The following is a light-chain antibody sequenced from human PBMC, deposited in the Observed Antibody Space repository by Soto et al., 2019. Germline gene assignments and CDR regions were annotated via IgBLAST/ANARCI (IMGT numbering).Light chain of an antibody. CDR3: QQYSDLPMT. CDR1: QTVRNNY. CDR2: DAS. Sequence: EIVLTQSTGTLSLSPGERATLSCRASQTVRNNYLAWYQQKPGQAPRLLIYDASNRATGIPDRFSGGGSGTDFTLTISRLEPEDFAVYFCQQYSDLPMTFGQGTRLEIK. V-gene: IGKV3-20*01. J-gene: IGKJ5*01.